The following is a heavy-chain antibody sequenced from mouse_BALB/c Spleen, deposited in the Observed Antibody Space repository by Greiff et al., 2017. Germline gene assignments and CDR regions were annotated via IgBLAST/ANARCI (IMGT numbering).Heavy chain of an antibody. J-gene: IGHJ4*01. Sequence: EVMLVESGGGLVKPGGSLKLSCAASGFTFSSYAMSWVRQSPEKRLEWVAEISSGGSYTYYPDTVTGRFTISRDNAKNTLYLEMSSLRSEDTAMYYCARVPRGLYAMDYWGQGTSVTVSS. CDR1: GFTFSSYA. CDR2: ISSGGSYT. V-gene: IGHV5-9-4*01. CDR3: ARVPRGLYAMDY. D-gene: IGHD3-3*01.